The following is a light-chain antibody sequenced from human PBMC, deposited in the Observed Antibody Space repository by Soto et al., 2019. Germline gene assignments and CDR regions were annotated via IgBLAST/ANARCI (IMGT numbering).Light chain of an antibody. CDR3: QQYGSSPPAT. CDR2: GAS. Sequence: EIVLTQCPGTLSLSPGERATLSCRASQSVSSSYLAWYQQKPGQAPRLLIYGASSRATGIPDRFSGSGSGTDFTLTISRLEPEDLAVYYCQQYGSSPPATFGGGTKVEIK. V-gene: IGKV3-20*01. CDR1: QSVSSSY. J-gene: IGKJ4*01.